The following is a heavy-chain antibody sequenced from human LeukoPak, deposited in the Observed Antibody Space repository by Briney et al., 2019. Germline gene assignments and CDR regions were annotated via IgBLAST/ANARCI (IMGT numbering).Heavy chain of an antibody. Sequence: WASVKVSCTASGYTFTSYDINWVRQATGQGLEWMGRMNPNSGNTGYAQKFQGRVTMTRNTSISTAYMELSSLRSEDTAVYYCASGYSGYETYYYYYYGMDVWGQGTTVTVSS. V-gene: IGHV1-8*01. CDR2: MNPNSGNT. CDR3: ASGYSGYETYYYYYYGMDV. J-gene: IGHJ6*02. CDR1: GYTFTSYD. D-gene: IGHD5-12*01.